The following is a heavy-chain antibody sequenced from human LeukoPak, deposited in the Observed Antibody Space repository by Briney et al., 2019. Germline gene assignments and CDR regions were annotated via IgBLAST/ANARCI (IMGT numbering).Heavy chain of an antibody. D-gene: IGHD6-19*01. CDR2: IKQDGSEK. J-gene: IGHJ4*02. CDR1: GFTFSSYW. Sequence: PGGSLRLSCAASGFTFSSYWMSWVRQAPGKGLEWVANIKQDGSEKYYVDSVKGRFTISRDNAKNSLYLQMNSLRAEDTAVYYCARGGAGHSSGWYASYYWGQGTLVTVSS. V-gene: IGHV3-7*01. CDR3: ARGGAGHSSGWYASYY.